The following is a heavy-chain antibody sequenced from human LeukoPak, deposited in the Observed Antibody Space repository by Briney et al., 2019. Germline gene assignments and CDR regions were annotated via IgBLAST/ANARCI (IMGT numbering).Heavy chain of an antibody. CDR1: GFTFSDYN. CDR3: AAEFSAYDPFDS. CDR2: FNPSGNT. Sequence: GSLRLSCAASGFTFSDYNMRWIRQAPGKGLEWIGTFNPSGNTYHNPSLKSRITISVDTSKNQFSLKLSSVTAADTAVYYCAAEFSAYDPFDSWGQGTLVTVSS. J-gene: IGHJ4*02. V-gene: IGHV4-34*08. D-gene: IGHD3-3*01.